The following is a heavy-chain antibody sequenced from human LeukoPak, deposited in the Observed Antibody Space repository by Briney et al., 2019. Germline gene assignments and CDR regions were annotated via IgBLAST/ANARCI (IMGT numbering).Heavy chain of an antibody. V-gene: IGHV1-3*04. Sequence: ASVKVSCKTSGYTFTTYAMHWVRQAPGQRLEWMGWINTGNGNTKYSQKFQGRVTITRDTSASTAYMELSRLRSDDTAVYYCAREGLTVTTFYDYWGQGTLVTVSS. D-gene: IGHD4-17*01. CDR1: GYTFTTYA. J-gene: IGHJ4*02. CDR3: AREGLTVTTFYDY. CDR2: INTGNGNT.